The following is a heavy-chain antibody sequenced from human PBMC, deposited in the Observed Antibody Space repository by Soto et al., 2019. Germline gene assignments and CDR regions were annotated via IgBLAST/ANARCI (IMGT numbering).Heavy chain of an antibody. V-gene: IGHV3-48*02. CDR2: ISGSSDTI. J-gene: IGHJ6*02. CDR3: ARDHGGSTWFVGIYYYFGVDV. CDR1: GFTLSSYN. Sequence: PGGSLRLSCAASGFTLSSYNMNWVHQAPGKGLEWVSYISGSSDTIYYADSVKGRFTISRDNAKNSLYLQMDSLRDEDTAVYYCARDHGGSTWFVGIYYYFGVDVWGQGTTVTVSS. D-gene: IGHD6-13*01.